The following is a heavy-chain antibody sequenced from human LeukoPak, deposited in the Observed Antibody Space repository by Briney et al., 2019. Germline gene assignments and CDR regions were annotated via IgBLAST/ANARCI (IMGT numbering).Heavy chain of an antibody. V-gene: IGHV4-34*01. D-gene: IGHD5-12*01. Sequence: SETLSLTCAVYGGSFSGYYWSWIRQPPGKGLEWIGEINHSGSTNYNPSLKSRVTISVDTSKNQFSLKLSSVTAADTAVYYCARNIVATAHYYYYGMDVWGQGTTVTVSS. J-gene: IGHJ6*02. CDR3: ARNIVATAHYYYYGMDV. CDR1: GGSFSGYY. CDR2: INHSGST.